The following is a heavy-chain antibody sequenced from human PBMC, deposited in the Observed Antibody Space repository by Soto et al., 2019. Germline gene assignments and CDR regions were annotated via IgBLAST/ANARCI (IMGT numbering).Heavy chain of an antibody. Sequence: ASVKVSCKASGYTFTSYDINWVRQATGQGLEWMGWMNPNSGNTGYAQKFQGRVTMTRNTSISTAYMELSSLRSEDTAVYYCARGRGSSSWQTLWYWGQGNLVTVSS. J-gene: IGHJ4*02. CDR3: ARGRGSSSWQTLWY. CDR1: GYTFTSYD. V-gene: IGHV1-8*01. CDR2: MNPNSGNT. D-gene: IGHD6-13*01.